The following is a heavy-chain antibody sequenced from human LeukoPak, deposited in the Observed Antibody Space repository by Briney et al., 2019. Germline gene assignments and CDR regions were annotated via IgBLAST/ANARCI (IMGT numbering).Heavy chain of an antibody. D-gene: IGHD6-13*01. V-gene: IGHV3-72*01. J-gene: IGHJ3*02. CDR2: TRNKANSYTT. Sequence: GGTLRLSCAASGFTFSDHYMDWVRQAPGKGLEWVGRTRNKANSYTTEYAASVKGRFTISRDDSKNSLYLQMNSLRAEDTAVYYCARRIAAAGIPDAFDIWGQGTMVTVSS. CDR1: GFTFSDHY. CDR3: ARRIAAAGIPDAFDI.